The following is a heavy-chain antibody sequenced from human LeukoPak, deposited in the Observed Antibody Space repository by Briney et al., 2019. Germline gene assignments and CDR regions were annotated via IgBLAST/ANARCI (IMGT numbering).Heavy chain of an antibody. J-gene: IGHJ3*02. CDR3: ATPQRWDCSSTSCYGSVYAFDI. D-gene: IGHD2-2*01. CDR2: ISGSGGST. CDR1: GFTFSCYA. Sequence: GGSLRLSCAASGFTFSCYAMSWVRQAPGKGLEWVSAISGSGGSTYYADSVKGRFTISRDNSKNTLYLQMNSLRAEDTAVYYCATPQRWDCSSTSCYGSVYAFDIWGQGTMVTVSS. V-gene: IGHV3-23*01.